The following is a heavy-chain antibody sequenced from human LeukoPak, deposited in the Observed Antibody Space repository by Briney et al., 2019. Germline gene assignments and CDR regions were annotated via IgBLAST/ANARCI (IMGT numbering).Heavy chain of an antibody. CDR1: GFAFSSYS. CDR3: ARSSEMATSNPFDY. D-gene: IGHD5-24*01. Sequence: PGGSLRLSCAASGFAFSSYSMNWVRQAPGKGLEWVSSISSSSSYIYYADSVKGRFTISRDNAKNSLYLQMNSLRAEDTAVYYCARSSEMATSNPFDYWGQGTLVTVSS. J-gene: IGHJ4*02. CDR2: ISSSSSYI. V-gene: IGHV3-21*01.